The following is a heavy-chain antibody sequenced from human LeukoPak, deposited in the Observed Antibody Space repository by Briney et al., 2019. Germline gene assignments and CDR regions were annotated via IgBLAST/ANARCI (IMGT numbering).Heavy chain of an antibody. CDR3: ARDSYDCSGGSCYANWFDP. CDR2: IYYSGST. CDR1: GGSISSGGYY. D-gene: IGHD2-15*01. Sequence: SETLSLTCTVSGGSISSGGYYWSWIRQHPGKGLEWIGYIYYSGSTYYNPSLKSRVTVSVDTSKNQFSLKLSSVTAADTAVYYCARDSYDCSGGSCYANWFDPWGQGTLVTVSS. V-gene: IGHV4-31*03. J-gene: IGHJ5*02.